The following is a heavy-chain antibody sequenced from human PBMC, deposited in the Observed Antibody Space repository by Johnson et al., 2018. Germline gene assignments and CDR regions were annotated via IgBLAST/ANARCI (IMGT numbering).Heavy chain of an antibody. D-gene: IGHD3-22*01. CDR3: AKVDTMLLVAPPSLEYFQH. Sequence: VQLVESGGGLVQPGRSLRLSCAASGFTFSSYAMSWVRQAPGKGLEWVSAISGSGGSTYYADSVKGRFTISRDNSKKTLYLQMNSLTAEDTAVYYCAKVDTMLLVAPPSLEYFQHWGQGTLVTVSS. CDR1: GFTFSSYA. CDR2: ISGSGGST. V-gene: IGHV3-23*04. J-gene: IGHJ1*01.